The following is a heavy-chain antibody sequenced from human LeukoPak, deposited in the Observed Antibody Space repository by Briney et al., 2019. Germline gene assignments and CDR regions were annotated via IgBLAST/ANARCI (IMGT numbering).Heavy chain of an antibody. V-gene: IGHV5-51*01. J-gene: IGHJ4*02. CDR3: ASRGVGYSYGYGFDY. D-gene: IGHD5-18*01. Sequence: GESLKISCKGSGYSFTSYWIGWVRQMPGKGLEWMGIIYPGDSDTRHSPSFQGQVTISADKSISTAYLQWSSLKASDTAMYYCASRGVGYSYGYGFDYWGQGTLVTVSS. CDR1: GYSFTSYW. CDR2: IYPGDSDT.